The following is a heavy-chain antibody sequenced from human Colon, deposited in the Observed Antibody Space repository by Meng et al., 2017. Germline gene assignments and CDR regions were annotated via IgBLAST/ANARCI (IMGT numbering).Heavy chain of an antibody. Sequence: VHLGQSGAEVRKPGASMKVSCKASGYSFIDYGISWVRQAPGQGLEWMGWVSVFNGVTNYAQKFRGRVTMTADTSTATAYMELRSLTSDDTAVYYCARTPFTASAGTIGNWFDPWGQGTLVTVSS. CDR1: GYSFIDYG. D-gene: IGHD6-13*01. CDR3: ARTPFTASAGTIGNWFDP. V-gene: IGHV1-18*01. CDR2: VSVFNGVT. J-gene: IGHJ5*02.